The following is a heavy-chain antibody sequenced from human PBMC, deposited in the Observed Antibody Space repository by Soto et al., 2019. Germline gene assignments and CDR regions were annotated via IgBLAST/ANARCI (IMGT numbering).Heavy chain of an antibody. CDR2: INHSGST. D-gene: IGHD1-1*01. J-gene: IGHJ4*02. CDR1: GGSFSGYY. V-gene: IGHV4-34*01. CDR3: ARHGATGTTSHFDY. Sequence: QVQLQQWGAGLLKPSETLSLTCAVYGGSFSGYYWSWIRQPPGKGLEWIGEINHSGSTNYNPSLKSRVTMSVDTSKNQFSLKLSSVTAADTAVYYCARHGATGTTSHFDYWGQGTLVTVSS.